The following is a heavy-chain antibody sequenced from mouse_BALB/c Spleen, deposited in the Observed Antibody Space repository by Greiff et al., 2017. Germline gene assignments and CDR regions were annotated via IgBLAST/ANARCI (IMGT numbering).Heavy chain of an antibody. D-gene: IGHD1-3*01. V-gene: IGHV14-3*02. CDR2: IDPANGNT. J-gene: IGHJ3*01. CDR3: ARSGKAWFAY. CDR1: GFNIKDTY. Sequence: EVKLMESGAELVKPGASVKLSCTASGFNIKDTYMHWVKQRPEQGLEWIGRIDPANGNTKYDPKFQGKATITADTSSNTAYLQLSSLTSEDTAVYYCARSGKAWFAYWGQGTLVTVSA.